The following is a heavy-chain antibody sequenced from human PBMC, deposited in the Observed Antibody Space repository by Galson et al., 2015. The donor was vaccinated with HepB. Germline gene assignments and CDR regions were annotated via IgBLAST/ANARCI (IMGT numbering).Heavy chain of an antibody. CDR3: ARVSIAVAGAFDY. Sequence: SVKVSCKASGGTFSSYAISWVRQAPGQGLEWMGRIIPILGIANYAQKFQGRVTITADKSTSTAYMKLSSLRSEDTAVYYCARVSIAVAGAFDYWGQGTLVTVSS. V-gene: IGHV1-69*04. J-gene: IGHJ4*02. CDR2: IIPILGIA. D-gene: IGHD6-19*01. CDR1: GGTFSSYA.